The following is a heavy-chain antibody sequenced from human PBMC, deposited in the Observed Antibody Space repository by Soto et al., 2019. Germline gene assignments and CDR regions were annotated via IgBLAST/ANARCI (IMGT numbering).Heavy chain of an antibody. J-gene: IGHJ5*02. CDR3: ARALERYNWKRFDP. CDR2: IYYSGST. Sequence: SETLSLTCTVSGGSISSYYWSWIRQPPGKGLEWIGYIYYSGSTNYNPSLKSRVTISVDTSKNQFSLKLSSVTAADTAVYYCARALERYNWKRFDPWGQGTLVTVFS. V-gene: IGHV4-59*01. D-gene: IGHD1-20*01. CDR1: GGSISSYY.